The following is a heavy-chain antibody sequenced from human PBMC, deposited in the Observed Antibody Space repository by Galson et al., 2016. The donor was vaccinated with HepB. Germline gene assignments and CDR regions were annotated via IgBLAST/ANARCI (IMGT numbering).Heavy chain of an antibody. CDR2: IHSGGAT. J-gene: IGHJ6*02. D-gene: IGHD1-1*01. Sequence: SLRLSCAASEFTVSSKYMTWVRQAPGKGLEWVSVIHSGGATYYTDSVRRRFTISRDDLKNTLYLQMNNPRPEDTAVYYCARFNWDDFGLDVWGQGTTVTVSS. CDR3: ARFNWDDFGLDV. V-gene: IGHV3-53*01. CDR1: EFTVSSKY.